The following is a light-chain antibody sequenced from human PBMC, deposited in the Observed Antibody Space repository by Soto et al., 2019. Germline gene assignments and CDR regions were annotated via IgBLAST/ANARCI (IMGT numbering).Light chain of an antibody. CDR3: QQYNKWPS. CDR2: DAS. CDR1: QGISSA. V-gene: IGKV1D-13*01. Sequence: AMRLAPATSSVSGGRGDREKITCRASQGISSALAWYQQKPGKAPKLLIYDASSLESGVPSRFSGSGSGTEFTLTITALLPEDFAPYSCQQYNKWPSFGQRTKVDIK. J-gene: IGKJ1*01.